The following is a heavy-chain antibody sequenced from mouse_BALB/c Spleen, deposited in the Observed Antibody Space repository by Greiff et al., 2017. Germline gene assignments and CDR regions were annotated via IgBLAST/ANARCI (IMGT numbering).Heavy chain of an antibody. CDR1: GYSITSGYY. CDR2: ISYDGSN. Sequence: EVKLLESGPGLVKPSQSLSLTCSVTGYSITSGYYWNWIRQFPGNKLEWMGYISYDGSNNYNPSLKNRISITRDTSKNQFFLKLNSVTTEDTATYYCARVTTAMDYWGQGTSVTVSS. D-gene: IGHD1-1*01. J-gene: IGHJ4*01. V-gene: IGHV3-6*02. CDR3: ARVTTAMDY.